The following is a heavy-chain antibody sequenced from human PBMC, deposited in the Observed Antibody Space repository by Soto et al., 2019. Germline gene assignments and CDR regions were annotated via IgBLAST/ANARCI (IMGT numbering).Heavy chain of an antibody. V-gene: IGHV1-18*01. J-gene: IGHJ4*02. Sequence: QVQLVQSGAEVKKPGASVKVSCNTSGYTFANYAINWVRQAPGQGLEWMGRISPYNGDTNNAQKRQDRVSMTTDTSTRTAYMELRSLRSDDTAVYYCAREGTTSTFDSWGQGTLVTVSS. CDR1: GYTFANYA. D-gene: IGHD1-7*01. CDR2: ISPYNGDT. CDR3: AREGTTSTFDS.